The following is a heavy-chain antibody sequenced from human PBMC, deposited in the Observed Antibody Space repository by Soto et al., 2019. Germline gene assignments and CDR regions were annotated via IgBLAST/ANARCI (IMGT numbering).Heavy chain of an antibody. V-gene: IGHV3-23*01. CDR2: ITGSGRDT. J-gene: IGHJ4*02. D-gene: IGHD2-8*01. CDR1: GFTFRNNV. Sequence: GWSLRLSCAASGFTFRNNVLSWVRQAPGKGLDWVSGITGSGRDTYYADSVKGRFTISRDNPKNMVFLQMNSLRAEDTALYYCAKNGLDNSPSAIDSWGPGTLVTVSS. CDR3: AKNGLDNSPSAIDS.